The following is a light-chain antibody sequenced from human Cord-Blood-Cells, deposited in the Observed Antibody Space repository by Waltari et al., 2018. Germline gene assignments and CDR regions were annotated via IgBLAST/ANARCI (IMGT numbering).Light chain of an antibody. V-gene: IGKV1-5*03. CDR2: KAS. Sequence: DIQITQSPSTLSESVGDRVTITCRASQSISSWLAWYQQKPGKAPKLLIYKASSLESGVPSRFSGSGSGTEFTLTISSLQPDDFATYYCQQYNSYALTFGGGTKVEIK. CDR3: QQYNSYALT. J-gene: IGKJ4*01. CDR1: QSISSW.